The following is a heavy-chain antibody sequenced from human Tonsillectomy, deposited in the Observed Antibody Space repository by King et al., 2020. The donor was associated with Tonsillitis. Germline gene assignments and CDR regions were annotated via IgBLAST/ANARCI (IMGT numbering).Heavy chain of an antibody. CDR2: IHTSGST. Sequence: VQLQESGPGLVKPSETLSLTCTVSGASMSSYYWTWIRPPAEKGLEWIGRIHTSGSTNYNPSLESRVTMSVDTSKNQFSLKLTSMTAADTAVYYCARDQPVGSTRFDYWGQGILVTVSS. D-gene: IGHD2-2*01. J-gene: IGHJ4*02. CDR1: GASMSSYY. V-gene: IGHV4-4*07. CDR3: ARDQPVGSTRFDY.